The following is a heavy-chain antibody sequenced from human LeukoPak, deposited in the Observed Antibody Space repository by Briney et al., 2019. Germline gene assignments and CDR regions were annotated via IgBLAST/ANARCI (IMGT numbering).Heavy chain of an antibody. CDR3: ARDGTFLAAAGWNWFDP. J-gene: IGHJ5*02. Sequence: SETLSLTCTVSGGSLSSYYWSWIRQPAGKGLEWIGRIYTSGSTNYNPSLKSRVTISVDTSKNQFSLKLSSVTVADTAVYYCARDGTFLAAAGWNWFDPWGQGTLVTVSS. D-gene: IGHD6-13*01. V-gene: IGHV4-4*07. CDR1: GGSLSSYY. CDR2: IYTSGST.